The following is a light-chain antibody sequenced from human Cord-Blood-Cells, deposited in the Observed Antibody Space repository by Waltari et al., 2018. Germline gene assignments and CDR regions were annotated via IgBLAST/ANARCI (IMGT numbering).Light chain of an antibody. CDR1: PSRLDSDDGNTY. CDR3: MQSIESPHS. V-gene: IGKV2-40*01. Sequence: VMTQTPLPLPVTPGEPASISCRSSPSRLDSDDGNTYLDWYLQKPGHSLQLLYYTLSKRASGLPDRISGRGAGTDITLKISRVEAEDVVVYYRMQSIESPHSFGQGTKVEIK. J-gene: IGKJ2*03. CDR2: TLS.